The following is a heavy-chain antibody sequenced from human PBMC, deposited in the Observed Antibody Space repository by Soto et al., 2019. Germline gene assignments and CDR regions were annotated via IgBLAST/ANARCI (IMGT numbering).Heavy chain of an antibody. J-gene: IGHJ6*02. D-gene: IGHD4-17*01. Sequence: ASVKVSCKASGYTFTSYAMNWVRQAPGQGLEWMGWINTNTGNPTYAQGFTGRFVFSLDTSVSTAYLQICSLKAEDTAVYYCAGLRRLLYYYYYGMDVWGQGTTVTVSS. CDR2: INTNTGNP. CDR3: AGLRRLLYYYYYGMDV. V-gene: IGHV7-4-1*01. CDR1: GYTFTSYA.